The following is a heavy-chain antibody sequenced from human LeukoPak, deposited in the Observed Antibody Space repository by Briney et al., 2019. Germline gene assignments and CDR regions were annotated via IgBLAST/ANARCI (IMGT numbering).Heavy chain of an antibody. CDR2: ISAYNGNT. Sequence: GASVKVSCTASGYTFTSYGISWVRQAPGQGLEWMGWISAYNGNTNYAQKLQGRVTMTTDTSTSTAYMELRSLRSDDTAVYYCAGTVTTQGDAFDIWGQGTMVTVSS. CDR3: AGTVTTQGDAFDI. CDR1: GYTFTSYG. J-gene: IGHJ3*02. V-gene: IGHV1-18*04. D-gene: IGHD4-17*01.